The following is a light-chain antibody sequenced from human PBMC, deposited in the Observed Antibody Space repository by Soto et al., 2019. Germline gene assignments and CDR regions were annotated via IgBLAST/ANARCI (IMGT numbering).Light chain of an antibody. V-gene: IGKV1-39*01. CDR1: KNIDMY. CDR2: GAS. J-gene: IGKJ1*01. CDR3: HEHYTSART. Sequence: ITRGKSCRSASFGDKFTITCRASKNIDMYLNWYQQKPGKAPRVLISGASNLQSGVPSRFSGDGSGTHHTLSISRLETQDYPVYYSHEHYTSARTFGHGTKVDI.